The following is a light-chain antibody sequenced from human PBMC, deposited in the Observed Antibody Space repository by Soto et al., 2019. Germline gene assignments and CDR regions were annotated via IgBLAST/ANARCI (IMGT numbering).Light chain of an antibody. CDR3: QQYESYPLT. CDR2: SAS. Sequence: DIQMTQSPSTLSASVGDRDTITCRASQSVSGWLAWYRQKPGKAPELLIYSASTLETGVPSRFSGSGSGTEFTLTVSSLQPDDFATYYCQQYESYPLTLGGGTKIDI. V-gene: IGKV1-5*03. CDR1: QSVSGW. J-gene: IGKJ4*01.